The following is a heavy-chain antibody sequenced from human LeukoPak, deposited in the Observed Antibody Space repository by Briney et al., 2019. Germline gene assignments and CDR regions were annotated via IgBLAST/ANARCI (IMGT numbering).Heavy chain of an antibody. D-gene: IGHD5-24*01. J-gene: IGHJ4*02. CDR1: GGSFSGYY. Sequence: RPSETLSLTCAVYGGSFSGYYWSWIRQPPGKGLEWIGYIYHSGSTYYNPSLKSRVTISVDRSKNQFSLKLSSVTAADTAVYYCARWGRDGYNYFYFDYWGQGTLVTVSS. V-gene: IGHV4-34*01. CDR2: IYHSGST. CDR3: ARWGRDGYNYFYFDY.